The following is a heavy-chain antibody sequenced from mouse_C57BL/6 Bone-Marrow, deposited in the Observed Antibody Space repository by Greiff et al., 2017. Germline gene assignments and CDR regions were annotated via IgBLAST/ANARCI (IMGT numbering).Heavy chain of an antibody. CDR3: TRAYDYDVGFAY. D-gene: IGHD2-4*01. V-gene: IGHV1-15*01. J-gene: IGHJ3*01. Sequence: QVQLQQSGAELVRPGASVTLSCKASGYTFTDYEMHWVKQTPVHGLEWIGAIDPETGGTAYNQKFKGKGILTADKSSSTAYMELRSLTSEDSAVYYCTRAYDYDVGFAYWGQGTLVTVSA. CDR2: IDPETGGT. CDR1: GYTFTDYE.